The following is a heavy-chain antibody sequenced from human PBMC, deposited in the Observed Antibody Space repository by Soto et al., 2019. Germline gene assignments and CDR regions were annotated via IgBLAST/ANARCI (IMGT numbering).Heavy chain of an antibody. V-gene: IGHV1-18*01. CDR1: GYTFTSYG. Sequence: ASVKVSCKASGYTFTSYGISWVRQAPGQGLEWMGWISAYNGNTNYAQKLQGRVTMTTDTSTSTAYMELRSLRSDDTAVYYCARDPPPDFWSGYYATYFDYWGQGTLVTVSS. D-gene: IGHD3-3*01. J-gene: IGHJ4*02. CDR3: ARDPPPDFWSGYYATYFDY. CDR2: ISAYNGNT.